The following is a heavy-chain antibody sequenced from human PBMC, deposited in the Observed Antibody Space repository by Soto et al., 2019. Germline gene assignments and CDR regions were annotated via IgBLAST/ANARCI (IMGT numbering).Heavy chain of an antibody. Sequence: QLQLQESGPGLVKPSETLSLTCTVSGGSISSSSYYWGWIRQPPGKGLEWIGRIYYSGSTYYNPSLQMRFHIAVDTSNEQLALELTSVTAADTAVYYCAMRNVFWSGYWYGMDVWGQGTTVTVSS. V-gene: IGHV4-39*01. D-gene: IGHD3-3*01. CDR1: GGSISSSSYY. CDR2: IYYSGST. CDR3: AMRNVFWSGYWYGMDV. J-gene: IGHJ6*02.